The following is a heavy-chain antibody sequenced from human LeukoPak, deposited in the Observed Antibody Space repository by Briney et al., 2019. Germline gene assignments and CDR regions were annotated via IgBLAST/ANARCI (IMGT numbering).Heavy chain of an antibody. CDR1: GFTFSSYW. CDR3: ARETHSGYDRASFDY. CDR2: IKQDGSEK. Sequence: PGGSLRLSCAASGFTFSSYWMSWVRQAPGKGLEWVANIKQDGSEKYYVDSVKGRFTISRDNAKNSLYLQMNSLRAEDTAVYYCARETHSGYDRASFDYWGQGTLVTVSS. D-gene: IGHD5-12*01. V-gene: IGHV3-7*01. J-gene: IGHJ4*02.